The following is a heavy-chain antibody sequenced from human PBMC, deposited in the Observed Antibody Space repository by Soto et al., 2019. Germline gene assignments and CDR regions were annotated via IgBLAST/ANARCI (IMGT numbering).Heavy chain of an antibody. CDR2: ISSSSSYI. CDR1: GFTFSSYS. D-gene: IGHD6-13*01. CDR3: ERDRRSSSWGHAFDI. J-gene: IGHJ3*02. V-gene: IGHV3-21*01. Sequence: GGSLRLSCAASGFTFSSYSMNWVRQAPGKGLEWVSSISSSSSYIYYADSVKGRFTISRDNAKNSLYLQMNSLRAEATAVDYCERDRRSSSWGHAFDIWGQGTMVTVSS.